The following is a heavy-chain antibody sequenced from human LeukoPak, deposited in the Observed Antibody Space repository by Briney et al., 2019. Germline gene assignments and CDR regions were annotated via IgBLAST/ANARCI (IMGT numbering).Heavy chain of an antibody. V-gene: IGHV4-31*03. CDR3: ARGPGIAVAGTLRFDP. D-gene: IGHD6-19*01. Sequence: PSETLSLTCTVSGGSISSGGYYWSWIRQPPGKGLEWIGYIYYSGSTYYNPSLKSRVNISVDTSKNQFSLKLSSVTAADTAVCYCARGPGIAVAGTLRFDPWGQGTLVTVSS. CDR1: GGSISSGGYY. J-gene: IGHJ5*02. CDR2: IYYSGST.